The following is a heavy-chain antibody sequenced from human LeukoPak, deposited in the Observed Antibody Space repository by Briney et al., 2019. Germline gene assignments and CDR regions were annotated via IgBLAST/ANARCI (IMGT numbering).Heavy chain of an antibody. CDR1: GYTFTGYY. CDR3: ARSRVGATTSLDY. D-gene: IGHD1-26*01. Sequence: ASVKVSCKASGYTFTGYYMHWARQAPGQGLEWMGWINPNSGGTNYAQKLQGRVTMTRDTSISTAYMELSRLRSDDTAVYYCARSRVGATTSLDYWGQGTLVTVSS. V-gene: IGHV1-2*02. CDR2: INPNSGGT. J-gene: IGHJ4*02.